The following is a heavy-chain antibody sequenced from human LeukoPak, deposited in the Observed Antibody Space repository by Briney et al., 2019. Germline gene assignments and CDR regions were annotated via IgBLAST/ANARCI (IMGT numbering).Heavy chain of an antibody. Sequence: GGSLRLSCAASGFTFSDYYMSWIRQAPGKGLEWVSYISSSGSTIYYADSVKGRFTISRDNAKNSLYLQMNSLRAEDTAVYYCAKDSSRYSSSWYLDPGFDYWGQGTLVTVSS. CDR1: GFTFSDYY. CDR2: ISSSGSTI. D-gene: IGHD6-13*01. V-gene: IGHV3-11*04. CDR3: AKDSSRYSSSWYLDPGFDY. J-gene: IGHJ4*02.